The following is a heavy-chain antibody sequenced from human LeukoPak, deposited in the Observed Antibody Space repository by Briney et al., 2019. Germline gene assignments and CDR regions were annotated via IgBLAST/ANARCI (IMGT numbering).Heavy chain of an antibody. CDR3: TTAARTWGYYYYMDV. V-gene: IGHV3-15*01. Sequence: GGSLRLSCAASGFTFSNAWMSWVRQAPGKGLEWVGRIKSKTDGGTTDYAAPVKGRFTISRDDSKNTLYLQMNSLKTEDTAVYYCTTAARTWGYYYYMDVWGKGTTVTVSS. CDR2: IKSKTDGGTT. J-gene: IGHJ6*03. D-gene: IGHD1-26*01. CDR1: GFTFSNAW.